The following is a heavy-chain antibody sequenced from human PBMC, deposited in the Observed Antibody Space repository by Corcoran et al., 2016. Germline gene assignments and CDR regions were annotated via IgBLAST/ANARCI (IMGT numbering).Heavy chain of an antibody. CDR1: GESVSSNRAS. CDR3: ARASSGWPLDY. V-gene: IGHV6-1*01. J-gene: IGHJ4*02. D-gene: IGHD6-19*01. CDR2: TYYRSKWYN. Sequence: QVQLQQSGPVLVKPSLTLSLTCAISGESVSSNRASWKWIRQSPSRGLEWLGRTYYRSKWYNDYAVSVKSRITINPHTSKNQFSLQLNCVTPEDTAVNYCARASSGWPLDYWGQGTLVTGSA.